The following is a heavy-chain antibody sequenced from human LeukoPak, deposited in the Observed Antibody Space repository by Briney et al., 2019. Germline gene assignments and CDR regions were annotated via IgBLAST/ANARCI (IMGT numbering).Heavy chain of an antibody. Sequence: GGSLRLSCAASGFTFNRYSMNWVRQAPGKGLEWVSYISSSGTTIYYADSVQGRFIIPRDNAKNSLYLQMNSLRAEDTAVYYCARASRYFDWLLSYFDYWGQGTLVTVSS. D-gene: IGHD3-9*01. CDR3: ARASRYFDWLLSYFDY. CDR2: ISSSGTTI. J-gene: IGHJ4*02. V-gene: IGHV3-48*01. CDR1: GFTFNRYS.